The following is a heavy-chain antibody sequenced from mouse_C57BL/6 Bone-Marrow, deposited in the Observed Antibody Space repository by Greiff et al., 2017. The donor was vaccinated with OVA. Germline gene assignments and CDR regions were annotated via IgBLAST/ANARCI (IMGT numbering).Heavy chain of an antibody. V-gene: IGHV1-81*01. J-gene: IGHJ2*01. D-gene: IGHD3-1*01. CDR2: LYPRSGNT. CDR1: GYTFTSYG. CDR3: ASSGFRDYFDY. Sequence: VQLQQSGAELARPGASVKLSCKASGYTFTSYGISWVTQRTGQGLEWIGELYPRSGNTYYNEKFKGKATLTADKSSSTAYMELRSLTSEDAAVYVCASSGFRDYFDYWGQGTTLTVSA.